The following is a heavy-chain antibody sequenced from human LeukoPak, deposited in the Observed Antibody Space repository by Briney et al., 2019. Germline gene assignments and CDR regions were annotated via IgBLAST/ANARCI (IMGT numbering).Heavy chain of an antibody. V-gene: IGHV4-39*01. CDR1: GGSISSSSYY. D-gene: IGHD3-3*01. CDR3: ARQSYSPYDFWSGYRFGLIAFDI. CDR2: IYYSGST. Sequence: SETLSLTCTVSGGSISSSSYYWGWIRQPPGKGLEWIGSIYYSGSTYYNPSLKSRVTISVDTSKNQFSLKLSSVTAADTAVYYCARQSYSPYDFWSGYRFGLIAFDIWGQGIMVTVSS. J-gene: IGHJ3*02.